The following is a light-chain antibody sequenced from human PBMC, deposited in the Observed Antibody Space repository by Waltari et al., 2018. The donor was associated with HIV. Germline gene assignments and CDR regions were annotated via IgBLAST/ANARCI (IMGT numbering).Light chain of an antibody. J-gene: IGKJ1*01. CDR3: QQSYSTPRT. CDR1: QNITTY. CDR2: AAS. V-gene: IGKV1-39*01. Sequence: DIQMTQSPSSLSASVGDRGTIICRASQNITTYLNWYQQKPGKAPNLLIYAASSLQSGVTSRFSGSGSGTDFTLAISSLQSEDFATYYCQQSYSTPRTFGQGTRVDTK.